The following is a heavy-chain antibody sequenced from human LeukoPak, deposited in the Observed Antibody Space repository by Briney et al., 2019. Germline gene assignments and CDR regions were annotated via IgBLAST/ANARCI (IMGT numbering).Heavy chain of an antibody. V-gene: IGHV4-31*03. CDR1: GGTISSGGYY. Sequence: PSQTLSLTCTVSGGTISSGGYYWSWIRQHPGKGLEWIGYIYYSGSTYYNPSLKSRVTTSVDTSKNQLPLRLSSVTAADSAVYYCARVYKETYDSSGYYLGGPVDYWGQGTLVTVS. CDR3: ARVYKETYDSSGYYLGGPVDY. CDR2: IYYSGST. D-gene: IGHD3-22*01. J-gene: IGHJ4*02.